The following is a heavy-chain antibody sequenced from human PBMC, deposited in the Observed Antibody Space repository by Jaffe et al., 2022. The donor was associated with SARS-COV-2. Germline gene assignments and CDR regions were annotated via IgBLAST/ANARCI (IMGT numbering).Heavy chain of an antibody. D-gene: IGHD5-12*01. CDR2: ISSSSSTI. CDR1: GFTFSSYS. CDR3: ARARRWLQLGQDAFDI. V-gene: IGHV3-48*01. Sequence: EVQLVESGGGLVQPGGSLRLSCAASGFTFSSYSMNWVRQAPGKGLEWVSYISSSSSTIYYADSVKGRFTISRDNAKNSLYLQMNSLRAEDTAVYYCARARRWLQLGQDAFDIWGQGTMVTVSS. J-gene: IGHJ3*02.